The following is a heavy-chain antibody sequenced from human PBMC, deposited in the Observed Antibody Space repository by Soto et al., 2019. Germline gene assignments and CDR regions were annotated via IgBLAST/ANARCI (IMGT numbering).Heavy chain of an antibody. Sequence: GGSLRLSCAASGFTFSSYGMHWVRQAPGKGLEWVAVISYDGSNKYYADSVKGRFTISRDNSKNTLYLQMNSLRAEDTAVYYCAKDRNSGSYDYYYGMDVWGQGTTVTVSS. J-gene: IGHJ6*02. CDR3: AKDRNSGSYDYYYGMDV. D-gene: IGHD1-26*01. CDR2: ISYDGSNK. V-gene: IGHV3-30*18. CDR1: GFTFSSYG.